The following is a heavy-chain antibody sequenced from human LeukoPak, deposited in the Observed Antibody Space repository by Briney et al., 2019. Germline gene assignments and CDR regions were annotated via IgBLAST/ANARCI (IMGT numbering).Heavy chain of an antibody. CDR3: ARHRWMEVYGSGSYYVDY. Sequence: SETLSLTCTVSGGSISTSSYYWGWIRQPPGRRLEWIGSIYHSRSTYYNASLKSRATISADTSKNQFFLKLSSVTAADTAVYYCARHRWMEVYGSGSYYVDYWGQGTLVTVSS. J-gene: IGHJ4*02. V-gene: IGHV4-39*01. CDR2: IYHSRST. D-gene: IGHD3-10*01. CDR1: GGSISTSSYY.